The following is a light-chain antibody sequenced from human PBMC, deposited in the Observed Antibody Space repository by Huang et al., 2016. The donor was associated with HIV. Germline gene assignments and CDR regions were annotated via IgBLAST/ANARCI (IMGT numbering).Light chain of an antibody. CDR2: KAS. Sequence: DIQMTQSPSTLSASVRDRVTITCRASPSISNWLAWYQQKPGKAPKLLNYKASGVESGVPSRFSGSGSGTGFTLTISSLQPDDFATYYCQQYNSYPYTFGQGTKLEIK. CDR3: QQYNSYPYT. V-gene: IGKV1-5*03. J-gene: IGKJ2*01. CDR1: PSISNW.